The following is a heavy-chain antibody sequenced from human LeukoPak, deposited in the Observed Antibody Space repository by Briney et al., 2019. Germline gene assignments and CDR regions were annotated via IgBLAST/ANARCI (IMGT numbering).Heavy chain of an antibody. V-gene: IGHV3-21*01. CDR3: AELGITMIGGV. Sequence: GGSLRLSCAASGFTFSNYSMNWVRQAPGKGLEWVSSISSSSSYIYYADSLKGRFTISRDNAKNSLYLQMNSLRAEDTAVYYCAELGITMIGGVWGKGTTVTISS. CDR2: ISSSSSYI. J-gene: IGHJ6*04. CDR1: GFTFSNYS. D-gene: IGHD3-10*02.